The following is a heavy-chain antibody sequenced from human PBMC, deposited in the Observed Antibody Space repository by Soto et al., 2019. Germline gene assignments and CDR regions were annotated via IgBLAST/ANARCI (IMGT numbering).Heavy chain of an antibody. J-gene: IGHJ6*02. Sequence: GGSLRLSCAASGFTFSSYAMHWVRQAPGKGLEWVAVISYDGSNKYYADSVKGRFTISRDNSKNTLYLQMNSLRAEDTAVYYCARDLGCGGDCYSDYYYYYGMDVWGQGTTVTVSS. V-gene: IGHV3-30-3*01. CDR3: ARDLGCGGDCYSDYYYYYGMDV. CDR1: GFTFSSYA. D-gene: IGHD2-21*02. CDR2: ISYDGSNK.